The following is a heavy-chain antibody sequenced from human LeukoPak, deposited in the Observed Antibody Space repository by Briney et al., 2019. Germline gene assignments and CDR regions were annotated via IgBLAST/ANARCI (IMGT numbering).Heavy chain of an antibody. CDR1: GGSISSSSYY. Sequence: ETLSLTCTVSGGSISSSSYYWGWIRQPPGKGLEWIGSIYYSGSTYYNPSLKSRITISVDTSKNQFSLKLSSVTAADTAVYYCARVGTVVVLAATQGRGYYYYMDVWGKGTTVTVSS. D-gene: IGHD2-15*01. CDR3: ARVGTVVVLAATQGRGYYYYMDV. V-gene: IGHV4-39*07. CDR2: IYYSGST. J-gene: IGHJ6*03.